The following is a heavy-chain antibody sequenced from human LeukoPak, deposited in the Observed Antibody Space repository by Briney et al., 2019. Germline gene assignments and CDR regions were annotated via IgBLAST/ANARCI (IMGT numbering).Heavy chain of an antibody. CDR3: AREGVTMVRGVMDV. J-gene: IGHJ6*03. V-gene: IGHV3-64*01. Sequence: GGSLRLSCAASGFTFSSYAMHWVRQAPGKGLEYVSAISSNGGSTYYANSVKGRFTISRDNSKNTLYLQMGSLRAEDMALYYCAREGVTMVRGVMDVWGKGTTVTISS. CDR2: ISSNGGST. CDR1: GFTFSSYA. D-gene: IGHD3-10*01.